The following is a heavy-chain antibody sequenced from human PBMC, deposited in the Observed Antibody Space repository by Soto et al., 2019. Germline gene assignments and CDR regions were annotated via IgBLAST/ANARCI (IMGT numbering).Heavy chain of an antibody. CDR1: GYTFTSYG. CDR2: ISAYNGNT. Sequence: RASVKVSCKASGYTFTSYGISWVRQAPGQGLEWMGWISAYNGNTNYAQKLQGRVTMTTDTSTSTAYMELRSLRSDDTAVYYCAKYSSSWYYFDYWGQGTLVTVSS. V-gene: IGHV1-18*01. CDR3: AKYSSSWYYFDY. D-gene: IGHD6-13*01. J-gene: IGHJ4*02.